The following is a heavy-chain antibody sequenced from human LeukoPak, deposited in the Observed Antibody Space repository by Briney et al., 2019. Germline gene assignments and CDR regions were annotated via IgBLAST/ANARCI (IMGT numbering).Heavy chain of an antibody. CDR2: IIPIFGTA. CDR3: ARLGYCSSTSCYTGLDY. J-gene: IGHJ4*02. Sequence: SVKVSCKASGGTFSSYAISWVRQAPGQGLEWMGGIIPIFGTANYAQKFQGRVTITTDESTSTAYMELSSLRSEDTAVYYCARLGYCSSTSCYTGLDYWGQGTLVTVSS. CDR1: GGTFSSYA. D-gene: IGHD2-2*02. V-gene: IGHV1-69*05.